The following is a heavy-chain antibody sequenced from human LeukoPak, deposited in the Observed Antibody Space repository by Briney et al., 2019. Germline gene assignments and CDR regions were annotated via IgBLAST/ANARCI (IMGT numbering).Heavy chain of an antibody. Sequence: PGGSLRLSCAASGFAFNNYAMSWARQTPGKGLEWVARIHGNDGRTFYPDSVKGRFSISRDTSKNTVFLQMNSLRAEDTAVYYCARDDAVEGGYLDYWGQGTRVTVSS. V-gene: IGHV3-23*01. J-gene: IGHJ4*02. CDR2: IHGNDGRT. D-gene: IGHD2-8*01. CDR3: ARDDAVEGGYLDY. CDR1: GFAFNNYA.